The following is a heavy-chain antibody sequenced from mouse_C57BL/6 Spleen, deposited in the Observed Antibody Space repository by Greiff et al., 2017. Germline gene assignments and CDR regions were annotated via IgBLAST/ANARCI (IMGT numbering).Heavy chain of an antibody. Sequence: DVQLVESGGGLVQPGGSMKLSCVASGFTFSNYWMNWVRQSPEKGLEWVAQIRLKSDNYATHSAESVKGRFTISRDDSKSSVYLQMNNLRAEDTGIYYCTGYGNYFDYWGQGTTLTVSS. CDR3: TGYGNYFDY. V-gene: IGHV6-3*01. D-gene: IGHD2-1*01. CDR1: GFTFSNYW. CDR2: IRLKSDNYAT. J-gene: IGHJ2*01.